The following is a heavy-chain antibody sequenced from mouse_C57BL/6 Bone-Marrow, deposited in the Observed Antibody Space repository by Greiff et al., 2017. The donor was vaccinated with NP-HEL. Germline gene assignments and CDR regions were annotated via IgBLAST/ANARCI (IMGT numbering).Heavy chain of an antibody. D-gene: IGHD2-1*01. CDR1: GYTFTSYC. V-gene: IGHV1-7*01. Sequence: QVHVKQSGAELAKPGASVKLSCKASGYTFTSYCIHWVKQRPGQGLAWIGYINPSSGYTKYNQKFKDKATLTADKSSSTAYMQLSSLTYEDSAVDYCENGNYVCWGQGTAVTVSS. CDR3: ENGNYVC. J-gene: IGHJ4*01. CDR2: INPSSGYT.